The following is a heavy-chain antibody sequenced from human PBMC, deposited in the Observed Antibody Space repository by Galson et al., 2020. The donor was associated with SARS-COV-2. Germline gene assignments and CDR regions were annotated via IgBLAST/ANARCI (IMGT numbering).Heavy chain of an antibody. CDR2: ISYDGSNK. J-gene: IGHJ6*02. CDR3: ARDGYTAPVLLWFGELYLNGMDV. V-gene: IGHV3-30-3*01. D-gene: IGHD3-10*01. CDR1: GFTFSSYA. Sequence: GGSLRLSCAASGFTFSSYAMHWVRQAPGKGLEWVAVISYDGSNKYYADSVKGRFPISRDNSKNTLYLQMNSLRAEDTAVYYCARDGYTAPVLLWFGELYLNGMDVWGQGTTVTVSS.